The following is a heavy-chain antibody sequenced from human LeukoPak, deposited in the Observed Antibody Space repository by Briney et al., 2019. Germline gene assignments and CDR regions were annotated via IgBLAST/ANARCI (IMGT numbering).Heavy chain of an antibody. J-gene: IGHJ3*01. CDR2: IISSGSHI. V-gene: IGHV3-11*01. D-gene: IGHD1-26*01. CDR1: GFTFSDYH. Sequence: PGGSLRLSCAASGFTFSDYHMSWIRQAPGKGLEWVSYIISSGSHIYYADSVRGRFTVSRDNAENSLYLQMNSLGAEDTAVYYCARDNDVGGAFSLWGQGTMVTVSS. CDR3: ARDNDVGGAFSL.